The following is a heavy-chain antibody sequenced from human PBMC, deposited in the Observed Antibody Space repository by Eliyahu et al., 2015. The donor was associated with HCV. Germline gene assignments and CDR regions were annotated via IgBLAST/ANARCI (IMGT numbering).Heavy chain of an antibody. J-gene: IGHJ4*02. CDR3: ARGDSSGYYRPWGNYFDY. D-gene: IGHD3-22*01. Sequence: EVQLVESGGGLVKPGGSLRLSCAASGFTFSSXSMNWVRQAPGKGLEWVSSISSSSSYIFYADSVKGRFTISRDNAKNSLYLQMNSLRAEDTAVYYCARGDSSGYYRPWGNYFDYWGQGTLVTVSS. V-gene: IGHV3-21*01. CDR1: GFTFSSXS. CDR2: ISSSSSYI.